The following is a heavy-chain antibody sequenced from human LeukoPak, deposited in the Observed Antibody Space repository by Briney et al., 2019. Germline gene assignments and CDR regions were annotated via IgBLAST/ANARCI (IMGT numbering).Heavy chain of an antibody. CDR3: ARGNYYDSSGYYYDY. CDR2: IYYSGST. Sequence: SETLSLTCTVSGGSISSYYWSWIRQPPGKGLEWIGYIYYSGSTNYNPSLKSRVTISVDTSKNQFSLKLSSVTAADTAVYYCARGNYYDSSGYYYDYWGQGTLVTVSS. CDR1: GGSISSYY. V-gene: IGHV4-59*12. J-gene: IGHJ4*02. D-gene: IGHD3-22*01.